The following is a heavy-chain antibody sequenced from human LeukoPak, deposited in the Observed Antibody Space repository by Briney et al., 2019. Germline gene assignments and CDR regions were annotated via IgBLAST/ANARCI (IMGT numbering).Heavy chain of an antibody. CDR3: ASARRIVGAVNDAFDI. J-gene: IGHJ3*02. CDR1: GGTFSSYA. Sequence: ASVKVSCKASGGTFSSYAISWVRQAPGQGLEWMGRIIPILGIANHAQKFQGRVTITADKSTSTAYMELSSLRSEDTAVYYCASARRIVGAVNDAFDIWGQGTMVTVSS. V-gene: IGHV1-69*04. D-gene: IGHD1-26*01. CDR2: IIPILGIA.